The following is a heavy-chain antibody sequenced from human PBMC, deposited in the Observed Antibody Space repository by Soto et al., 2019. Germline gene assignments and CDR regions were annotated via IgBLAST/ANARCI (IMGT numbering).Heavy chain of an antibody. J-gene: IGHJ4*02. Sequence: GGSLRLSCASSGFAFSSSSMNWFRQAPGKGLEWVSSISSSSSYIYYADSVKGRFTISRDNAKNSLYLQMNSLRAEDTAVYYCARDSDTSFDYWGQGTLVTVSS. CDR3: ARDSDTSFDY. D-gene: IGHD3-3*01. V-gene: IGHV3-21*01. CDR1: GFAFSSSS. CDR2: ISSSSSYI.